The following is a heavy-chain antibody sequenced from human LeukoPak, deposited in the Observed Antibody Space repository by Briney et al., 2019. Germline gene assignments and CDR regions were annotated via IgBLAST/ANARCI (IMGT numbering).Heavy chain of an antibody. D-gene: IGHD2-2*01. Sequence: SGTLSLTCTVSGGSISSYYWSWIRQPAGEGLEWIGRIYTSGSTNYNPSLKSRVTMSVDTSKNQFSLKLSSVTAADTAVYYCARGGYQTDFDYWGQGTLVTVSS. CDR3: ARGGYQTDFDY. CDR1: GGSISSYY. V-gene: IGHV4-4*07. J-gene: IGHJ4*02. CDR2: IYTSGST.